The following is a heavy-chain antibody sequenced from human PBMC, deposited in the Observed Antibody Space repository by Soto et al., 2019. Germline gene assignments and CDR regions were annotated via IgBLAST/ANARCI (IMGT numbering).Heavy chain of an antibody. J-gene: IGHJ6*02. V-gene: IGHV3-30*18. CDR1: GFTFSNYG. CDR3: AKDSESIAARRYYYYAMDV. Sequence: QVQVVESGGGVVQPGRSLRLSCAASGFTFSNYGMHWVRQAPGKGLEWVALISHDGSSKYYADSVKGRFSISRDNSKNTLYLQMNSLRAEDTAVYSCAKDSESIAARRYYYYAMDVWGQGTTVTVSS. D-gene: IGHD6-6*01. CDR2: ISHDGSSK.